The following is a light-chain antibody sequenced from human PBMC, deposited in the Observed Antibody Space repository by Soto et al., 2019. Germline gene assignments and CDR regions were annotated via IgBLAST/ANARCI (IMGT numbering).Light chain of an antibody. V-gene: IGLV3-21*01. CDR2: YDS. Sequence: SYELTQPPSVSVAPGKTASVACGGSNIGSKSVHWYQKKSGQAPVLVPYYDSDRPSGIPERFSGSNSGNTATLTISRVEAGDEAYYYCQVWDISSGHVVFGGGTKLTVL. J-gene: IGLJ3*02. CDR1: NIGSKS. CDR3: QVWDISSGHVV.